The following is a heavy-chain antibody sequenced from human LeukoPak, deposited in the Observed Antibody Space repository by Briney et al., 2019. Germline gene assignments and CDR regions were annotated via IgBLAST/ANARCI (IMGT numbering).Heavy chain of an antibody. J-gene: IGHJ4*02. CDR1: GFTFSSYA. D-gene: IGHD4-17*01. CDR3: AKSLTPYGDYEVFDY. V-gene: IGHV3-23*01. Sequence: GGSLRLSCAASGFTFSSYAMSWVRQAPGKGLEWVSAISGSGGSTYYADSVKGRFTISRDNSKNTPYLQMNSLRAEDTAVYYCAKSLTPYGDYEVFDYWGQGTLVTVSS. CDR2: ISGSGGST.